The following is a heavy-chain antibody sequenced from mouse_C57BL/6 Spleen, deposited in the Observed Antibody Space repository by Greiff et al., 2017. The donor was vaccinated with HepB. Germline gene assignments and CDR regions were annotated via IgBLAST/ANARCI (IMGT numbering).Heavy chain of an antibody. Sequence: QVQLQQPGAELVMPGASVKLSCKASGYTFTSYWMHWVKQRPGQGLEWIGEIDPSDSYTNYNQKFKGKSTLTVDKSSSTAYMQLSSLTSEDSAVYYCGTTVVGGYWGQGTLVTVSA. CDR1: GYTFTSYW. V-gene: IGHV1-69*01. CDR2: IDPSDSYT. D-gene: IGHD1-1*01. J-gene: IGHJ3*01. CDR3: GTTVVGGY.